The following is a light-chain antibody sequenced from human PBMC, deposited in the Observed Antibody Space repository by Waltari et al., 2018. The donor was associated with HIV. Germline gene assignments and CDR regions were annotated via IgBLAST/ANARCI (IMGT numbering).Light chain of an antibody. CDR2: GAS. Sequence: EIVLTQSPGTLSLSPGERATLSCRASQSVTGSHLAWYQQRPGQPPMLLVYGASSRATGIPDRFSGSGSGTDFTLTITRLEPEDFAVYYCHQYAGLPRTFGQGTKLEIK. CDR3: HQYAGLPRT. CDR1: QSVTGSH. V-gene: IGKV3-20*01. J-gene: IGKJ2*01.